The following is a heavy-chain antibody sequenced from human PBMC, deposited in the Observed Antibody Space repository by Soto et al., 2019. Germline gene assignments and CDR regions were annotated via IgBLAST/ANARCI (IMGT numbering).Heavy chain of an antibody. D-gene: IGHD5-12*01. Sequence: QLQLQESGSGLVKPSQTLSLTCAVSGGSISSGGYSWSWIRQPPGKGLEWIGYIYHSGSTYYNPSLKSRVTIAVDRSKNQFSLKLSSVTAADTAVYYCARAPRDGYNYGFDYWGQGTLVTVSS. CDR2: IYHSGST. V-gene: IGHV4-30-2*01. CDR3: ARAPRDGYNYGFDY. CDR1: GGSISSGGYS. J-gene: IGHJ4*02.